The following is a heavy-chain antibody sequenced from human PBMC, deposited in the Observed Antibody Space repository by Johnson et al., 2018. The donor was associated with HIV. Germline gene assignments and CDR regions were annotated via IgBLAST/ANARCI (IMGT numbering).Heavy chain of an antibody. D-gene: IGHD3-16*01. Sequence: QVKLVESGGGVVQPWRSLRLSCAASGFTFSSYAMHWVRQAPGKGLEWVAVISYDGSTKYYVESVKGRFTIPRDIAKNSLYLQMHSLRAEDTAVYYCAREMLVPWDYDRTTWGGGDAFDIWGQGTMVTVSS. CDR2: ISYDGSTK. V-gene: IGHV3-30-3*01. J-gene: IGHJ3*02. CDR3: AREMLVPWDYDRTTWGGGDAFDI. CDR1: GFTFSSYA.